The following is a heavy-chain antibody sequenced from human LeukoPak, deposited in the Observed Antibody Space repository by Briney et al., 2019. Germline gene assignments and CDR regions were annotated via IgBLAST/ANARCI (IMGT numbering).Heavy chain of an antibody. CDR3: ARGLRYCSGGSCLGRYFDY. D-gene: IGHD2-15*01. CDR1: GYSISSDYY. Sequence: PSETLSLTCAVSGYSISSDYYWGCIRQPPGKGLEWIGSIYHTGNTYYRPSLKSRITMSVDTSKNQFSLKLRSVTAADTAVYYCARGLRYCSGGSCLGRYFDYWGQGTLVTVSS. J-gene: IGHJ4*02. CDR2: IYHTGNT. V-gene: IGHV4-38-2*01.